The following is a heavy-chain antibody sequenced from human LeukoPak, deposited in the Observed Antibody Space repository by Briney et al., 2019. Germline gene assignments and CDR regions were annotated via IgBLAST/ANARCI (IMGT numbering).Heavy chain of an antibody. CDR1: GYTFTSYG. CDR3: ARGTENIDY. V-gene: IGHV1-18*01. D-gene: IGHD2/OR15-2a*01. J-gene: IGHJ4*02. CDR2: ISAYNGNT. Sequence: ASVKVSCKASGYTFTSYGISWVRQAPGQGLEWMGWISAYNGNTNYAQKFQGRVTITRNTSISTAYMELSSLRSEDTAVYYCARGTENIDYWGQGTLVTVSS.